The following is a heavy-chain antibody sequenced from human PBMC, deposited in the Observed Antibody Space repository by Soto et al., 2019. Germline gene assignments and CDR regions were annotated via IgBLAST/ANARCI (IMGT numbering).Heavy chain of an antibody. D-gene: IGHD3-3*01. CDR1: GFTFSSYS. CDR2: ISSSGSTI. CDR3: ARDNNDFWSGYYTPDYYYGMDV. Sequence: GGSLRLSCAASGFTFSSYSMNWVRQAPGKGQERVTYISSSGSTIYYADSVKGRFTISRDKAKNSLYLQMNSLRAEDTAVYYCARDNNDFWSGYYTPDYYYGMDVWGEGTMVTVSS. V-gene: IGHV3-48*01. J-gene: IGHJ6*04.